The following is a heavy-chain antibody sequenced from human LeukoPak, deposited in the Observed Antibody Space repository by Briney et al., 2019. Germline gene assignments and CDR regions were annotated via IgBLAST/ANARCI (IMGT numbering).Heavy chain of an antibody. CDR2: ISGSGGST. J-gene: IGHJ4*02. Sequence: GGSLRLSCAASGFTFSSYWMSWVRQAPGKGLEWVSAISGSGGSTYYADSVKGRFTISRDNSKNTLYLQMNSLRAEDTAVYYCAKDHYSSGWSTLNYWGQGTLVTVSS. D-gene: IGHD6-19*01. V-gene: IGHV3-23*01. CDR1: GFTFSSYW. CDR3: AKDHYSSGWSTLNY.